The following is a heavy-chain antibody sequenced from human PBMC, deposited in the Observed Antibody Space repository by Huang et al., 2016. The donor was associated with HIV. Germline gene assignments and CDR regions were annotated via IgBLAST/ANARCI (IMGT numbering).Heavy chain of an antibody. D-gene: IGHD3-22*01. V-gene: IGHV4-34*02. Sequence: QVQLQLWGAGLLKPSETLSLTCAVYGGSFSNFYWGWIRQPPGKGLAWIGEINDTGNTNSDPSLRGRVTRSVNTSKKQFSLQVKSVTVADTAIYYCARRGYSYDGSGLPAFDPWGRGTVVTVSS. CDR2: INDTGNT. CDR3: ARRGYSYDGSGLPAFDP. CDR1: GGSFSNFY. J-gene: IGHJ5*02.